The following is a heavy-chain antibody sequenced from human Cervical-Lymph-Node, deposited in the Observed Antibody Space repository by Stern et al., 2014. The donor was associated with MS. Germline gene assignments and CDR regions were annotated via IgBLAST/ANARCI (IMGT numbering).Heavy chain of an antibody. CDR1: GFPFSDYY. CDR2: ISRSGSYT. J-gene: IGHJ6*02. CDR3: ARGAAGTSLFYYYGLDV. Sequence: QVQLVESGGGLVKPGGSPRLSCVASGFPFSDYYMSWIRQAPGKGLEWVSYISRSGSYTNYADSVKGRFTISRDNAKNSLYLQTNSLRAEDTAVYYCARGAAGTSLFYYYGLDVWGQGTTVTVSS. D-gene: IGHD6-25*01. V-gene: IGHV3-11*06.